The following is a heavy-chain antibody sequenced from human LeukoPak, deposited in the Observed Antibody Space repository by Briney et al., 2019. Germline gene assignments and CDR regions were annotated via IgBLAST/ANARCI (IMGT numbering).Heavy chain of an antibody. CDR2: IWYDGSNK. Sequence: PGGSLRLSCAASGFTFSSYGMHWVRQAPGKGLEWVAVIWYDGSNKYYADSVKGRFTVSRDNSKNTLYLQMNSLRAEDTAVYYCAKAGPLRFLEWSAMDVWGKGTTVTVSS. J-gene: IGHJ6*03. CDR3: AKAGPLRFLEWSAMDV. V-gene: IGHV3-30*02. CDR1: GFTFSSYG. D-gene: IGHD3-3*01.